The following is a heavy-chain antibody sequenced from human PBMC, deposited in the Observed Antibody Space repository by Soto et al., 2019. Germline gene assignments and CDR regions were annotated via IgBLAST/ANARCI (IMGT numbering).Heavy chain of an antibody. Sequence: ASVKVSCKASGYTFTSYAMHWVRQAPGQRLEWMGWINAGNGNTKYSQKSQGRVTITRDTSASTAYMELSSLRSEDTAVYYCARDAVETAGYFSSTSCYPYYYYGMDVWGQGTTVTVSS. D-gene: IGHD2-2*03. J-gene: IGHJ6*02. CDR1: GYTFTSYA. V-gene: IGHV1-3*01. CDR3: ARDAVETAGYFSSTSCYPYYYYGMDV. CDR2: INAGNGNT.